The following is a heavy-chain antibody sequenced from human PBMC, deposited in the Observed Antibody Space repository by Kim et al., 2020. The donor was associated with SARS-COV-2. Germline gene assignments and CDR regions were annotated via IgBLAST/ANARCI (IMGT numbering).Heavy chain of an antibody. CDR1: GCSMSSSSYY. Sequence: SETLSLTCTVSGCSMSSSSYYWGWIRQPPGKGLEWIGSIYYSGSTYYNPSLKSRVTISVDTYKNQFSLKMSSVTAADTAEYYCASVDIVVVRGWFDPWG. CDR2: IYYSGST. V-gene: IGHV4-39*07. CDR3: ASVDIVVVRGWFDP. D-gene: IGHD2-2*01. J-gene: IGHJ5*02.